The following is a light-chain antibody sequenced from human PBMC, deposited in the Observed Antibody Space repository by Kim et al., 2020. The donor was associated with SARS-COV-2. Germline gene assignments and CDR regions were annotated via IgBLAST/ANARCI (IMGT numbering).Light chain of an antibody. Sequence: QSALTQPRSVSGSPGQSVAISCTGTSGDVGGYNYVSWYQQHPGKAPKLMIYDVSKRPSGVPDRFSGSKSGNTASLTISGLQAEDEADYYCCSYVGSYYYVFGTGTKVTVL. V-gene: IGLV2-11*01. CDR3: CSYVGSYYYV. J-gene: IGLJ1*01. CDR2: DVS. CDR1: SGDVGGYNY.